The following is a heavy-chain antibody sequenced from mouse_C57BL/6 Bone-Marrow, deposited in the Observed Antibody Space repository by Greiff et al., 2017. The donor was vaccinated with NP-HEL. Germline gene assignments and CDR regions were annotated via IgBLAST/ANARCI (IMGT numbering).Heavy chain of an antibody. D-gene: IGHD1-1*01. CDR3: ARGYYGSRPVDY. CDR1: GFNIKDYY. Sequence: DVKLVESGAELVKPGASVKLSCTASGFNIKDYYMHWVKQRTEQGLEWIGRIDPEDGETKYAPKFQGKATITADTSSNTAYLQLSSLTSEDTAVYYCARGYYGSRPVDYWGQGTTLTVSS. V-gene: IGHV14-2*01. J-gene: IGHJ2*01. CDR2: IDPEDGET.